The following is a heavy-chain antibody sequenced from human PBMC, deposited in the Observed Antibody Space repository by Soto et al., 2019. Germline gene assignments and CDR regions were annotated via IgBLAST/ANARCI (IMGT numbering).Heavy chain of an antibody. CDR3: AKDLWGGERITIFGVVKADAFDI. Sequence: GGSLRLSCAASGFTFSSYAMSWVRQAPGKGLEWVSAISGSGGSTYYADSVKDRFTISRDNSKNTLYLQMNSLRAEDTAVYYFAKDLWGGERITIFGVVKADAFDIWGQGTMVTVSS. V-gene: IGHV3-23*01. D-gene: IGHD3-3*01. CDR1: GFTFSSYA. CDR2: ISGSGGST. J-gene: IGHJ3*02.